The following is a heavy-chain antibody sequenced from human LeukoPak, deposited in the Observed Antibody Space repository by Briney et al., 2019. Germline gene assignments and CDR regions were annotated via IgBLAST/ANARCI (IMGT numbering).Heavy chain of an antibody. CDR2: ISYSGSTI. D-gene: IGHD3-10*02. CDR3: AELGITMIGGV. CDR1: GFTFSSYW. V-gene: IGHV3-48*04. Sequence: GGSLRLSCAASGFTFSSYWMSWVRQAPGKGLEWVSYISYSGSTIYYADSVKGRFTISRDNAKNSLYLQMNSLRAEDAAVYYCAELGITMIGGVWGKGTTVTISS. J-gene: IGHJ6*04.